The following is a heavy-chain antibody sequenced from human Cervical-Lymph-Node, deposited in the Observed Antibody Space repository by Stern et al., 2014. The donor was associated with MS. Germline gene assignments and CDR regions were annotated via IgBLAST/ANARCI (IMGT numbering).Heavy chain of an antibody. CDR3: ARDFVDTAMITRSDYLDC. J-gene: IGHJ4*02. V-gene: IGHV7-4-1*02. D-gene: IGHD5-18*01. CDR2: INTHTGNS. CDR1: GYTLTNYP. Sequence: QLVQSGSELKKPGASVKVSCKASGYTLTNYPINWVRQAPGQGLEWMGWINTHTGNSTYAQDFTGRFVFSLDTSVSTAYLQISNLKAEDTAVYYCARDFVDTAMITRSDYLDCWGQGTLVTVSS.